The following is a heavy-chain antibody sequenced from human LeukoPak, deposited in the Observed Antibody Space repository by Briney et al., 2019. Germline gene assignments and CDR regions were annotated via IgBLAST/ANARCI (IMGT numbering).Heavy chain of an antibody. Sequence: ASVKVSCKASGYTFTGYYIHWVRQAPGQGLEWMGWINPNSGGTKSAQRFQGRVTMSRDTCTSTAFMELSSLRSDDTAMYYCASHSSSRVSWIWGQGTMVTVSS. CDR2: INPNSGGT. V-gene: IGHV1-2*02. CDR3: ASHSSSRVSWI. J-gene: IGHJ3*02. D-gene: IGHD6-13*01. CDR1: GYTFTGYY.